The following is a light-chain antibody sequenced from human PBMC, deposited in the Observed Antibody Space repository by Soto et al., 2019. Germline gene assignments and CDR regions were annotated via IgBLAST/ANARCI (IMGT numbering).Light chain of an antibody. CDR1: QSISGY. CDR2: ATS. Sequence: DIQMAQSPSSLSASVGDRVTITCRASQSISGYLNWYQQEQWKAPKVLIYATSSLPSGVPARFSVSGSVTEFTRLSSSLPAEDCATYDCRESYTLPRTFDQGTKVETK. V-gene: IGKV1-39*01. CDR3: RESYTLPRT. J-gene: IGKJ1*01.